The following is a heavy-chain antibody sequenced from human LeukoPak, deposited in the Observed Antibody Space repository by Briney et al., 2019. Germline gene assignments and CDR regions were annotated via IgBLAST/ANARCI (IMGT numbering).Heavy chain of an antibody. J-gene: IGHJ6*02. V-gene: IGHV1-2*02. Sequence: ASVKVSCKASGYTFTGYYMHWVRQAPGQGLEWMGWINPNSGGTNYAQKFQGRVTMTRDTSISTAYMELSRLRSDDTAVYYCASGSLWFGAHYYYGMDVWGQGTTVTVSS. CDR1: GYTFTGYY. CDR2: INPNSGGT. D-gene: IGHD3-10*01. CDR3: ASGSLWFGAHYYYGMDV.